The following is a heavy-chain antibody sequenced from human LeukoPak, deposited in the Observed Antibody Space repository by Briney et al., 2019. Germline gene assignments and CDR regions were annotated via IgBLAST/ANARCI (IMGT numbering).Heavy chain of an antibody. V-gene: IGHV4-59*01. CDR3: ARDLGPYYYGSGSYFDY. Sequence: SETLSLTCTYSGGSISSYYWSWIRQPPGKGLEWIGYIYYSGSTNYNPSLKSRVTISVDTSKNQFSLKLSSVTAADTAVYYCARDLGPYYYGSGSYFDYWGQGTLVTVSS. CDR1: GGSISSYY. D-gene: IGHD3-10*01. CDR2: IYYSGST. J-gene: IGHJ4*02.